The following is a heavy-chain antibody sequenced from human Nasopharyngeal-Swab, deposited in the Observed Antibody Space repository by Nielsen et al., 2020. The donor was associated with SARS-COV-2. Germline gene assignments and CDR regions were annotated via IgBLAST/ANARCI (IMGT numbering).Heavy chain of an antibody. CDR1: GGSVSSGSYY. V-gene: IGHV4-61*01. D-gene: IGHD2-2*01. CDR3: ARDPLVPAASDAFDI. Sequence: GSRRLSCTVSGGSVSSGSYYWSWIRRPPGKGLEWIGYIYYSGSTNYNPSLKSRVTISVDTSKNQFSLKLSSVTAADTAVYYCARDPLVPAASDAFDIWGQGTMVTVSS. CDR2: IYYSGST. J-gene: IGHJ3*02.